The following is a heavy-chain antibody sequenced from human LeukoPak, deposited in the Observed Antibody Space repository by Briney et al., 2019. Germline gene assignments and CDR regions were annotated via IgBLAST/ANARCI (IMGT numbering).Heavy chain of an antibody. CDR2: IYYSGST. Sequence: SETPSLTCTVSGGSISSSSYYWGWIRQPPGKGLEWIGSIYYSGSTYYNPSLKSRVTISVDTSKNQFSLKLSSVTAADTAVYYCARHIGPDWRQLVRGGVYYFDYWGQGTLVTVSS. J-gene: IGHJ4*02. CDR1: GGSISSSSYY. V-gene: IGHV4-39*01. D-gene: IGHD6-13*01. CDR3: ARHIGPDWRQLVRGGVYYFDY.